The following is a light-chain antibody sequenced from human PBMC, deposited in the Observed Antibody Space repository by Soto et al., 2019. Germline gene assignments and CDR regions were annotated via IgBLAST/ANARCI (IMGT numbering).Light chain of an antibody. CDR2: KAS. J-gene: IGKJ1*01. Sequence: DIQMTQSPSTLSGSVGDRVTITCRASQTISSWLAWYQQKPGKAPKLLIYKASTLKSGVPSRFSGSGSGTEFNLTISSLKPDDFENYYCQHYNSYSEAFGQGTKV. CDR3: QHYNSYSEA. CDR1: QTISSW. V-gene: IGKV1-5*03.